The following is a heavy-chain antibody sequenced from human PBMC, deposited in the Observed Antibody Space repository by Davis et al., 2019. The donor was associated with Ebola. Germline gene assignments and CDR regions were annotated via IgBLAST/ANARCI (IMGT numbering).Heavy chain of an antibody. J-gene: IGHJ6*04. CDR3: ARAKYYGMDV. V-gene: IGHV3-74*01. D-gene: IGHD6-6*01. Sequence: PGGSLRLSCAASGFTFGSSWMHWVRQAPGKGLVWVSLINNDGSITTYADSVKGRFTISRDNAKNTLYLQMNTLRAEDTAVYYCARAKYYGMDVWGKGTTVTVSS. CDR1: GFTFGSSW. CDR2: INNDGSIT.